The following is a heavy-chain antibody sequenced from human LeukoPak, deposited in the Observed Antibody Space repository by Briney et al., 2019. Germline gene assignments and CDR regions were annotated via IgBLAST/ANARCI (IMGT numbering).Heavy chain of an antibody. D-gene: IGHD3-22*01. CDR3: ARAADSSGYQVD. J-gene: IGHJ4*02. Sequence: SETLSLTCAVYGGSFSGYYWSWIRQPPGKGLEWIGEINHSGSTNYNPSLKSRVTISVDTSKNQFSLKLSSVTAADTAVYYCARAADSSGYQVDWGQGTLVTVSS. V-gene: IGHV4-34*01. CDR1: GGSFSGYY. CDR2: INHSGST.